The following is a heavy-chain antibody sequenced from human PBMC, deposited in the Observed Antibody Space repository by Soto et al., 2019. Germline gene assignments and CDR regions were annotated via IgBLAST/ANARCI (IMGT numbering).Heavy chain of an antibody. D-gene: IGHD6-13*01. CDR3: ARDKYSSSWDYYYYGMDV. Sequence: GGSLRLSCAASGFTFSSYAMHWVRQAPGKGLEWVAVISYDGSNKYYADSVKGRFTISRDNSKNTLYLQMNSLRAEDTAVYYCARDKYSSSWDYYYYGMDVWGQGTTVTVSS. CDR2: ISYDGSNK. J-gene: IGHJ6*02. V-gene: IGHV3-30-3*01. CDR1: GFTFSSYA.